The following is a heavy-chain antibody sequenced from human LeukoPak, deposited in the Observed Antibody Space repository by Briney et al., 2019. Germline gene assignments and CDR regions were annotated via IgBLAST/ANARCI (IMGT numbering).Heavy chain of an antibody. Sequence: GGSLRLSCAASAFTFSTYSMNWVRQAPGKGLEWVSYISSSSSTIYSADSVKGRFTISRDNAKNSLYLQMNSLRAEDTAIYYCATYRQVLLPFESWGQGTLVTVSS. CDR2: ISSSSSTI. CDR1: AFTFSTYS. D-gene: IGHD2-8*02. CDR3: ATYRQVLLPFES. V-gene: IGHV3-48*01. J-gene: IGHJ4*02.